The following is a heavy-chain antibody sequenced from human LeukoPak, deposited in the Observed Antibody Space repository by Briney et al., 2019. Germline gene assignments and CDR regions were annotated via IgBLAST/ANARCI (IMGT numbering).Heavy chain of an antibody. CDR1: GGSISNYY. D-gene: IGHD4-17*01. CDR2: IYNSGST. V-gene: IGHV4-59*08. CDR3: ARLLRVTTVGPDLYYIDY. J-gene: IGHJ4*02. Sequence: SETLSLTCTVSGGSISNYYWSWIRQPPGKGLEWIGYIYNSGSTNYNPSLKSRVTISVDTSRNQFSLKLSSVTAADTAVYYCARLLRVTTVGPDLYYIDYWGQGTLVTVSS.